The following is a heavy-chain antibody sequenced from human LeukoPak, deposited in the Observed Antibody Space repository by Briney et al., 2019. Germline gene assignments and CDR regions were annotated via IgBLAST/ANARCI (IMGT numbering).Heavy chain of an antibody. CDR1: GFTFSSYW. D-gene: IGHD1-26*01. CDR3: TTGGSYPRDY. V-gene: IGHV3-74*01. Sequence: GGSLRLSCIASGFTFSSYWMHWVRQDPRRGLVWVSRINGDGRNINYADSVKGRFTISRDNSKNTLYLQMNSLRAEDTAVYYCTTGGSYPRDYWGQGTLVTVSS. CDR2: INGDGRNI. J-gene: IGHJ4*02.